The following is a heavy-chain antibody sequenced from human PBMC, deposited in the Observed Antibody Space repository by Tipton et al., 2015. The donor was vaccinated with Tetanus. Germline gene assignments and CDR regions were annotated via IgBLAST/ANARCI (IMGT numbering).Heavy chain of an antibody. J-gene: IGHJ3*01. CDR2: IHSRGDT. Sequence: TLSLTCSVSGYSIRRGAYYWGWLRQRPGKGLEWLGYIHSRGDTFYIPSLRSRLIISLDTSKNQFSLQLSSLTAADTAIYYCARDSENEGAFDVWGQGTRVSVSS. D-gene: IGHD1-1*01. CDR1: GYSIRRGAYY. V-gene: IGHV4-31*03. CDR3: ARDSENEGAFDV.